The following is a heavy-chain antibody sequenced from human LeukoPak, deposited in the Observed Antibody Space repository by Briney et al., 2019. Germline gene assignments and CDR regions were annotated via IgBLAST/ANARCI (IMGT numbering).Heavy chain of an antibody. CDR2: IYYSGST. CDR1: GGSISTYY. CDR3: ARAKLRGTAFDY. V-gene: IGHV4-59*08. J-gene: IGHJ4*02. Sequence: SETLSLTCTMSGGSISGGSISTYYWTWIRQPPGKGLEWIGYIYYSGSTNYNPSLKSRVTISVDTSKNQFSLKLSSVTAADTAVYYCARAKLRGTAFDYWGQGTLVTVSS. D-gene: IGHD4-17*01.